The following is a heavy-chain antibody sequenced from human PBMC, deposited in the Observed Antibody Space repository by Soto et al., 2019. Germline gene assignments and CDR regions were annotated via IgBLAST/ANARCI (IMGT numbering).Heavy chain of an antibody. CDR3: ASYNWNDSAFDI. D-gene: IGHD1-1*01. J-gene: IGHJ3*02. V-gene: IGHV1-69*06. CDR2: IIPILGKA. Sequence: SVKVSFKAPGGTFSSYAISWVREAPGQGLEWMGGIIPILGKANFAQKFQGRVTITADKSPSTACMELSSLRYEDTAVYYCASYNWNDSAFDIWGQGTMVAV. CDR1: GGTFSSYA.